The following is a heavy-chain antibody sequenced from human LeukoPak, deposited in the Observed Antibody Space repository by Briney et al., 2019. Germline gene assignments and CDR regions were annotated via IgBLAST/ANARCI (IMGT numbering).Heavy chain of an antibody. Sequence: GGSLRLSCAASGFTFSSYAMHWVRQAPGKGLEGVAVISYDGSNKYYADSVKGRFTISRDNSKNTLYLQMNSLRAEDTAVYYCARGTVLRFLEWLLYTDYWGQGTLVTVSS. CDR2: ISYDGSNK. V-gene: IGHV3-30*01. CDR3: ARGTVLRFLEWLLYTDY. J-gene: IGHJ4*02. CDR1: GFTFSSYA. D-gene: IGHD3-3*01.